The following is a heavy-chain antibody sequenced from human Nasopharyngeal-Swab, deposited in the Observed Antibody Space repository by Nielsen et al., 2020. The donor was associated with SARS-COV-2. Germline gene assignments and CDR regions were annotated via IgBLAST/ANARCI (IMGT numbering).Heavy chain of an antibody. Sequence: GSLRLSCTVSGASISSNSYYWGWIRQSPGKGLEWIGGFSYSGTTYFNPSLKSRVTISVDTSKNQFSVKLSSVTAADTAVYYCASYYHDSSDYSYWFDPWGQGTLVTVSS. V-gene: IGHV4-39*01. D-gene: IGHD3-22*01. CDR3: ASYYHDSSDYSYWFDP. CDR2: FSYSGTT. CDR1: GASISSNSYY. J-gene: IGHJ5*02.